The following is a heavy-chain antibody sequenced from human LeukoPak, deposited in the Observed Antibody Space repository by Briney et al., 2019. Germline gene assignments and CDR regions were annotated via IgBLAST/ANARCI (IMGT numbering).Heavy chain of an antibody. CDR3: ARDGGLAYSGEFDY. CDR2: IYHSGGT. CDR1: GYSISSGYY. D-gene: IGHD2-21*01. Sequence: PSETLSLTCTVSGYSISSGYYWGWIRQPPGKGLEWIGSIYHSGGTYYNPSLKSRVTISVDTSKNQFSLKLSSVTAADTAVYYCARDGGLAYSGEFDYWGQGTLVTVSS. V-gene: IGHV4-38-2*02. J-gene: IGHJ4*02.